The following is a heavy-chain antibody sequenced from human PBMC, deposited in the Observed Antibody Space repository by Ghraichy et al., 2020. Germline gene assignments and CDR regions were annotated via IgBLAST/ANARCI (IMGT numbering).Heavy chain of an antibody. CDR3: TTPNIGYCSGGSCYSDYKNYGMDV. V-gene: IGHV3-15*01. D-gene: IGHD2-15*01. Sequence: GGSLRLSCAASGFTFSNAWMSWVRQAPGKGLEWVGRINSKTDGGTSDYAAHVKGRITISSADSKNTLHLQMHSLKTEDTAVYYCTTPNIGYCSGGSCYSDYKNYGMDVWGQGTTVTVSS. CDR2: INSKTDGGTS. CDR1: GFTFSNAW. J-gene: IGHJ6*02.